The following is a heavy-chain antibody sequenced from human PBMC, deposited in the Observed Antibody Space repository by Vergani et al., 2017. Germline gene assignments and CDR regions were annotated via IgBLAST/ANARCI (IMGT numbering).Heavy chain of an antibody. J-gene: IGHJ3*02. CDR2: ISSSSSYI. CDR1: GFTFSSYS. D-gene: IGHD7-27*01. V-gene: IGHV3-21*01. Sequence: EVQLVESGGGLVKPGGSLRLSCAASGFTFSSYSMNWVRQAPGKGLEWVSSISSSSSYIYYADSVKGRFTISRDNAKNSLYLQMNSLRAEDTAVYYCARDRSSLTGDPDAFDIWGQGTMVTVSS. CDR3: ARDRSSLTGDPDAFDI.